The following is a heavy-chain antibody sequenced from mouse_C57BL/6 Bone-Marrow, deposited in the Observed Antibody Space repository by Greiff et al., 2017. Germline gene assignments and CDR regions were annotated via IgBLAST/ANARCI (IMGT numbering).Heavy chain of an antibody. V-gene: IGHV1-80*01. CDR3: ARCPSTVVATEAMDY. Sequence: QVHVKQSGAELVKPGASVKISCKASGYAFSSYWMNWVKQRPGQGLEWIGQIYPGDGDTNYNGKFKGKATLTADKSSSTAYMQLSSLTSEDSAVYVCARCPSTVVATEAMDYWGQGTSVTVSS. CDR2: IYPGDGDT. J-gene: IGHJ4*01. D-gene: IGHD1-1*01. CDR1: GYAFSSYW.